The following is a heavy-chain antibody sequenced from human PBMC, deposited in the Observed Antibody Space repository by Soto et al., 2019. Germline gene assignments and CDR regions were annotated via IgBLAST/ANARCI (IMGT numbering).Heavy chain of an antibody. CDR2: INSDGSTK. D-gene: IGHD3-10*01. CDR3: VRDRGGPDSFNV. CDR1: GFPFTPFW. V-gene: IGHV3-74*01. J-gene: IGHJ3*01. Sequence: EVQVVESGGGLVQPGESLRLSCAASGFPFTPFWMHWVRQAPGKGLVWLSHINSDGSTKVYADSVKGRFTISRDNAKNTLYLQMNSLKAEDTAVYYCVRDRGGPDSFNVWGRGTMVTVSS.